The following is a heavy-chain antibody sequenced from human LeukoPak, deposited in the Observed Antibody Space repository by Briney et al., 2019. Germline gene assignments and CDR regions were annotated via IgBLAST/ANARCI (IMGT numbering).Heavy chain of an antibody. Sequence: GGSLRLSCAASGFTFSSYWMTWVRQAPGKGLEWVANIKEDGSDKYYVDSVKGRFTISRDNAKISLYLQMDSLRAEDTAVYYCARDLSFLGTFIYYDAFDIWGQGTMVTVSS. J-gene: IGHJ3*02. CDR2: IKEDGSDK. CDR3: ARDLSFLGTFIYYDAFDI. CDR1: GFTFSSYW. D-gene: IGHD3-10*01. V-gene: IGHV3-7*01.